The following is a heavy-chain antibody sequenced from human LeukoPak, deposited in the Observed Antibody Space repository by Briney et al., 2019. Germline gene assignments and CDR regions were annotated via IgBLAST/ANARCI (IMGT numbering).Heavy chain of an antibody. CDR1: GYSFTTYW. CDR3: ARHGGYCSSTSCYTAYYYYYMDV. J-gene: IGHJ6*03. D-gene: IGHD2-2*02. Sequence: ESLKISCKGSGYSFTTYWIGWVRQMPGKSLEGVGVIYPCDSDTRYRPSFQGQVTISADKSISTAYLQWSSLKASDTAMYYCARHGGYCSSTSCYTAYYYYYMDVWGKGTTVTVSS. V-gene: IGHV5-51*01. CDR2: IYPCDSDT.